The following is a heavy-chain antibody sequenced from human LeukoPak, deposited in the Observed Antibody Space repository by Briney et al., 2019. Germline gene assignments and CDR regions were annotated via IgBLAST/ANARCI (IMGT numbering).Heavy chain of an antibody. V-gene: IGHV1-2*02. CDR1: GYTFTGYY. D-gene: IGHD2-2*01. Sequence: ASVKVSCKASGYTFTGYYMHWVRQAPGQGLEWMGWINPNSGGTNYAQKFQGRVTMTRDTSISTAYMELSRLRSEDTAVYYCARVVVPAATTNYYYYYMDVWGKGTTVTISS. J-gene: IGHJ6*03. CDR2: INPNSGGT. CDR3: ARVVVPAATTNYYYYYMDV.